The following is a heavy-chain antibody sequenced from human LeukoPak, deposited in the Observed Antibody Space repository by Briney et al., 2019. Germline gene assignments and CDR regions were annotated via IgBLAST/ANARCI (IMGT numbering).Heavy chain of an antibody. Sequence: GGSLRLSCAASGFTFSSYAMSWVRQAPGKGLEWVSAISGSGGSTYYADSVKGRFTISRDNSKNTLYLQMNSLRAEDTAVHYCAKWDIVVVPAATTDYWGQGTLVTVSS. CDR2: ISGSGGST. D-gene: IGHD2-2*01. V-gene: IGHV3-23*01. J-gene: IGHJ4*02. CDR1: GFTFSSYA. CDR3: AKWDIVVVPAATTDY.